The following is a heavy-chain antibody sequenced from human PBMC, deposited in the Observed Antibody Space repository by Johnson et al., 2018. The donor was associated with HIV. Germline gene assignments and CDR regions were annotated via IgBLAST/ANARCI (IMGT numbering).Heavy chain of an antibody. J-gene: IGHJ3*01. V-gene: IGHV3-9*01. CDR1: GFTFSSYA. Sequence: VQLVESGGGVVQPGRSLRLSCAASGFTFSSYAMHWVRQAPGKGLEWVSGISWNSGSIGYADSVRGRFTISRDNSRNTLYLQMSSLRVEDTAMYYCARDGESQQLPLGDAFDVWGQGTMVTVSS. D-gene: IGHD6-13*01. CDR2: ISWNSGSI. CDR3: ARDGESQQLPLGDAFDV.